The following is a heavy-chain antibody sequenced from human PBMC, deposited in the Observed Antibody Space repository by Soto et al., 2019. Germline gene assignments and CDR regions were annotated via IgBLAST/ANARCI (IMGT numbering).Heavy chain of an antibody. V-gene: IGHV1-69*01. CDR1: GGTFSSYA. CDR3: ENGGGDYDFWSGSPGP. J-gene: IGHJ5*02. D-gene: IGHD3-3*01. Sequence: QVQLVQSGAEVKKPGSSVKVSCKASGGTFSSYAISWVRQAPGQGLEWMGGIIPIFGTANYAQKFQGRVTITADESTSTADMGQNSLSSEETAGYSCENGGGDYDFWSGSPGPWGQGTLVTVSS. CDR2: IIPIFGTA.